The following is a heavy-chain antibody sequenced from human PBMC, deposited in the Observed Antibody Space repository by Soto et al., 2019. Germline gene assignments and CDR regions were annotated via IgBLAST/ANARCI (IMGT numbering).Heavy chain of an antibody. CDR3: ARPFLGGPAAINGVCAFDI. J-gene: IGHJ3*02. Sequence: SETLSLTCTVSGGSISSGGYYWSWIRQHPGKGLEWIGYIYYSGSTYYNPSLKSRVTISVDTSKNQSSLKLSSVTAADTAVYSCARPFLGGPAAINGVCAFDIWGQGTMVTVSS. CDR2: IYYSGST. CDR1: GGSISSGGYY. D-gene: IGHD2-2*02. V-gene: IGHV4-31*03.